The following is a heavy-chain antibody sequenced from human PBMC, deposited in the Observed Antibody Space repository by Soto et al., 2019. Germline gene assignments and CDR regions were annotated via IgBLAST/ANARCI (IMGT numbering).Heavy chain of an antibody. J-gene: IGHJ4*02. CDR3: ARGVLVEGTSSPDMFDY. Sequence: PSETLSLTCGVSGGSISSGGYSWTWIRQPPGKGLEWVGYVYHSGSTYYNPSLKGRVTISLDTPKNQFSLKLSSVIAADTAVYYCARGVLVEGTSSPDMFDYWGQGTQVTVSS. D-gene: IGHD6-6*01. CDR1: GGSISSGGYS. CDR2: VYHSGST. V-gene: IGHV4-61*08.